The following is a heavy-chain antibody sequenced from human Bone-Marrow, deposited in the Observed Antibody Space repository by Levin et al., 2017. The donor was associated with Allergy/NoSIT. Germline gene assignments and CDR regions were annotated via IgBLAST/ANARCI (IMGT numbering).Heavy chain of an antibody. CDR2: ISWDGKTL. Sequence: GGSLRLSCTTSGFTFDDYAMHWVRQVPGRGPEWVSSISWDGKTLGYVDSVKGRFTISRDNARNSLYLQMNSLRRDDSALYYCVKDLYVDTTVVNLVGAFDVWGRGTNVTVSS. D-gene: IGHD4-23*01. J-gene: IGHJ3*01. V-gene: IGHV3-9*01. CDR3: VKDLYVDTTVVNLVGAFDV. CDR1: GFTFDDYA.